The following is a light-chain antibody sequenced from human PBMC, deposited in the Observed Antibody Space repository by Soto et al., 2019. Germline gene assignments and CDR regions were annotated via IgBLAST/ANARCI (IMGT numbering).Light chain of an antibody. CDR3: QQYGSSRT. CDR2: GVS. Sequence: DIVLTQSPGTLSLSPGERATLSCRASQRISSNYLGWYQQKPGQAPRLLIYGVSSRATGIPDRFSGSGSGTDFTLTISRLEPEDFAVYYCQQYGSSRTFGQGTKVDI. V-gene: IGKV3-20*01. J-gene: IGKJ1*01. CDR1: QRISSNY.